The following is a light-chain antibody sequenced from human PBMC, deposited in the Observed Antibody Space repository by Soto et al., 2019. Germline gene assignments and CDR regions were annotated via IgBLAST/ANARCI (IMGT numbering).Light chain of an antibody. V-gene: IGKV3-20*01. CDR3: QQYGSSPT. Sequence: EIVLTQSPGTLSLSPGERATLSCRASQSVNNNYLAWYQQKPGQAPRLLIYAASSRATGIPDRLSGSGSGTDFTLTISRLEPEDFAVYYCQQYGSSPTFGGGTKVEIK. CDR2: AAS. CDR1: QSVNNNY. J-gene: IGKJ4*01.